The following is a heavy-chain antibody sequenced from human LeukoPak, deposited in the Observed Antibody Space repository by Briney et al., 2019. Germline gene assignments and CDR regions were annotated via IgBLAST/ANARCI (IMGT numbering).Heavy chain of an antibody. CDR1: GYIFTSYW. CDR2: IYPGDSDT. J-gene: IGHJ5*02. CDR3: ARGSTPYYNWFDP. D-gene: IGHD2-2*01. V-gene: IGHV5-51*01. Sequence: GESLKISCKGSGYIFTSYWIGWVRQMPGKGLEWMGIIYPGDSDTRYSPSFQGQVTISADKSISTAYLQWSSLKASDTAMYYCARGSTPYYNWFDPWGQGTLVTVSS.